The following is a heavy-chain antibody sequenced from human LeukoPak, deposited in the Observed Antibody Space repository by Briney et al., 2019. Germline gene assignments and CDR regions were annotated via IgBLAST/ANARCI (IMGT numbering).Heavy chain of an antibody. CDR2: IYSGGST. CDR1: GFTVSSNY. CDR3: ARDYLRDYYYYMDV. J-gene: IGHJ6*03. Sequence: GGSLRLSCAASGFTVSSNYMSWVRQAPGKGLEWVSVIYSGGSTYYADSVEGRFTISRDNSRNTLYLQMNSLRAEDTAVYYCARDYLRDYYYYMDVWGKGTTVTVSS. D-gene: IGHD3-16*01. V-gene: IGHV3-66*02.